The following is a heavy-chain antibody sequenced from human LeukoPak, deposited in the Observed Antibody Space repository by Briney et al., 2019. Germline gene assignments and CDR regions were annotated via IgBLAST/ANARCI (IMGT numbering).Heavy chain of an antibody. Sequence: PGGSLRLSCAASGFTFSDYWMHWVRQAPGKGLVWVSRINTDGSFTRYADSVQGRFTISIDTAKNTLFLQMNSLRAEDTAVYYCVREAKVDGALQYWGQGILVTVST. D-gene: IGHD6-19*01. V-gene: IGHV3-74*01. CDR3: VREAKVDGALQY. J-gene: IGHJ1*01. CDR2: INTDGSFT. CDR1: GFTFSDYW.